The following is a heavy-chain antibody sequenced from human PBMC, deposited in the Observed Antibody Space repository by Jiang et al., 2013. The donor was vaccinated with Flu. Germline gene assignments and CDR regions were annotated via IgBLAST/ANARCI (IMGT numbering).Heavy chain of an antibody. CDR3: AGTGQWLYLGY. Sequence: GPGLVKPSETLSLTCTVSGGSINSYYWSWIRQPPGKGLEWIGYIYYSGSTNYNPSLKSRVTISVDTSKNQFSLKLSSVTAADTAVYYCAGTGQWLYLGYWGQGTLVTVSS. D-gene: IGHD6-19*01. CDR1: GGSINSYY. CDR2: IYYSGST. V-gene: IGHV4-59*01. J-gene: IGHJ4*02.